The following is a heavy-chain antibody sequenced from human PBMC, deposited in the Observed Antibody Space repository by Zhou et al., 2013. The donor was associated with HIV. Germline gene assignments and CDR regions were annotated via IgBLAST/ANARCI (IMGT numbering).Heavy chain of an antibody. J-gene: IGHJ4*02. Sequence: QVQLVQSGAEVKKPGSSVKVSCKASGGTFSSYAISWVRQAPGQGLEWMGRIISVFGTTNYAQKFQGRVTITADQSTSTAYMELSSLRSGDTAIYYCARTPSISYFLHYVDYWGQGTLVTVSS. CDR1: GGTFSSYA. D-gene: IGHD2-2*01. CDR3: ARTPSISYFLHYVDY. CDR2: IISVFGTT. V-gene: IGHV1-69*15.